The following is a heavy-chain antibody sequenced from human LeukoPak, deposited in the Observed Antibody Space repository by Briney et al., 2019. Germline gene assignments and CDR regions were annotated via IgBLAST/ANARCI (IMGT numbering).Heavy chain of an antibody. CDR2: ISSSSSYI. J-gene: IGHJ4*02. V-gene: IGHV3-21*01. CDR3: ASQTYYYDSSGYYYFDY. CDR1: GFTFSSYS. D-gene: IGHD3-22*01. Sequence: PGGSLRLSCAASGFTFSSYSMNWVRQAPGKGLGWVSSISSSSSYIYYADSAKGRFTISRDNAKNSLYLQMNSLRAEDTAVYYCASQTYYYDSSGYYYFDYWGQGTLVTVSS.